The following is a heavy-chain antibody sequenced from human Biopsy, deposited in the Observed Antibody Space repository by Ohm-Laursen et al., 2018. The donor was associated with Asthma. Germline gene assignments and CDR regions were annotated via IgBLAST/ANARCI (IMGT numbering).Heavy chain of an antibody. CDR3: VRGSSSWHHGPFHYYYGLDV. V-gene: IGHV4-39*01. J-gene: IGHJ6*02. CDR1: SGPGGYMRSGNYY. D-gene: IGHD6-13*01. Sequence: SETLSLTCSLSSGPGGYMRSGNYYWGWIRQPPGKGLEWIGSIYYSGTTYYNPSLESRVTVSADTSKNQFSLKLTSVTAADTAVYYCVRGSSSWHHGPFHYYYGLDVWSQGTTATVSS. CDR2: IYYSGTT.